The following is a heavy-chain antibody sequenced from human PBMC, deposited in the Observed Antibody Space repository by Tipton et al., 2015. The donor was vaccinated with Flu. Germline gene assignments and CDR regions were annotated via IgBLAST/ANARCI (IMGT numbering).Heavy chain of an antibody. D-gene: IGHD1-26*01. Sequence: SLRLSCAASGFTFSNFWMSWVRQAPGKGLEWVANIKQDGSEKYYVDSVKGRFTISRDNAKNSLYLQMNSLSTEDTAVYYCAREIGGGSCYWGQGTLVTVSS. CDR2: IKQDGSEK. J-gene: IGHJ1*01. CDR1: GFTFSNFW. CDR3: AREIGGGSCY. V-gene: IGHV3-7*01.